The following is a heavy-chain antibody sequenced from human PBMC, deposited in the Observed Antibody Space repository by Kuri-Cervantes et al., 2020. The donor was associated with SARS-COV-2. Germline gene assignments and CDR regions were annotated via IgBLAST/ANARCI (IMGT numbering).Heavy chain of an antibody. Sequence: GSLSLSCTVSGGSISSYYWSWIRQPPGKGLEWIGSIYHSGSTYYNPSLKSRVTISVDTSKNQFSLKLSSVTAADTAVYYCARAKMGFLQWDNWFDPWGQGTLVTVSS. J-gene: IGHJ5*02. D-gene: IGHD3-3*01. CDR3: ARAKMGFLQWDNWFDP. CDR2: IYHSGST. CDR1: GGSISSYY. V-gene: IGHV4-38-2*02.